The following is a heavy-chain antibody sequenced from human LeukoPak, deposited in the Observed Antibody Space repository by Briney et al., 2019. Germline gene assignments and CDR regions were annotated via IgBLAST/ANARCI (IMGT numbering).Heavy chain of an antibody. CDR2: IYYSGST. CDR3: ASGPLIVSDAFDI. CDR1: GGSISSSSYY. V-gene: IGHV4-39*07. J-gene: IGHJ3*02. D-gene: IGHD2-21*01. Sequence: SETLSLTCTVSGGSISSSSYYWGWIRQPPGKGLEWIGTIYYSGSTYYNPSLKSRVTVSVDTSKNQFSLKLSSVTAADTAVYYCASGPLIVSDAFDIWGQGTMVTVSS.